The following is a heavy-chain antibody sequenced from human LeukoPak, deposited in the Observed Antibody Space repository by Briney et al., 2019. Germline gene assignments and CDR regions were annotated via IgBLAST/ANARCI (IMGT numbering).Heavy chain of an antibody. CDR3: ARLDSAWNFDY. CDR1: GYSFTTYW. D-gene: IGHD6-19*01. Sequence: GESLKISCKVSGYSFTTYWIAWVRQMPGKDLEWMGIFSPGDSDSRYSPSFQGQVTISADKSISTVYLQWSSLKASDTAMYYCARLDSAWNFDYWGQGTLVTVSS. CDR2: FSPGDSDS. V-gene: IGHV5-51*01. J-gene: IGHJ4*02.